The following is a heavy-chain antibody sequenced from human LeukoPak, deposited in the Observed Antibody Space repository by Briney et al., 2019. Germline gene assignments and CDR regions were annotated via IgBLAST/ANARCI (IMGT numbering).Heavy chain of an antibody. CDR1: GFTFSSYA. CDR3: ARGPYSNYGDYFDY. D-gene: IGHD4-11*01. CDR2: ISYDGSNK. J-gene: IGHJ4*02. Sequence: PGGSLRLSCAASGFTFSSYAMHWVRQAPGKGLEWVAVISYDGSNKYYADSVKGRFTISRDNSKNMLYLQMNSLRAEDTAVYYCARGPYSNYGDYFDYWGQGTLVTVSS. V-gene: IGHV3-30*01.